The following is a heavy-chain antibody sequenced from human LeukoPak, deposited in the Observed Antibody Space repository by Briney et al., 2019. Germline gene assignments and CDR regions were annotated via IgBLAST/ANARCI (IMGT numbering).Heavy chain of an antibody. CDR2: IYPGDSDT. J-gene: IGHJ4*02. CDR3: VRRVGNSRYDY. V-gene: IGHV5-51*01. Sequence: GESLKISCRVFGDNLASYWIGWVRQMPGKGLEGMGIIYPGDSDTRYSPSFQGQVTISADKSISTAYLQWSSLKASDTAMYYCVRRVGNSRYDYWGQGTLVTVSS. D-gene: IGHD4-11*01. CDR1: GDNLASYW.